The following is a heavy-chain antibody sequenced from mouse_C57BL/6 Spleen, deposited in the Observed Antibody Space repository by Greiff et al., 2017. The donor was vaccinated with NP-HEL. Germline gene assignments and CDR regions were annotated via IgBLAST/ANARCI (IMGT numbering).Heavy chain of an antibody. Sequence: EVQGVESGGGLVKPGGSLKLSCAASGFTFSSYAMSWVRQTPEKRLEWVATISDGGSYTYYPDNVKGRFTISRDNAKNNLYLQMSHLKSEDTAMYYCARDFPNYYGSSGYWGQGTTLTVSS. CDR3: ARDFPNYYGSSGY. CDR2: ISDGGSYT. J-gene: IGHJ2*01. CDR1: GFTFSSYA. D-gene: IGHD1-1*01. V-gene: IGHV5-4*01.